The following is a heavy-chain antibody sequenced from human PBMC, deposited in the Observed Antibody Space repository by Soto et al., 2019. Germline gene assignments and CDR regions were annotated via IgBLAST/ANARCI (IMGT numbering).Heavy chain of an antibody. J-gene: IGHJ5*02. V-gene: IGHV4-30-4*08. Sequence: QVQLQESGPGLVKPSQTLSLTCTVSGGSISSGDYYWSWIRQPPGKGLEWLGYIYYSGSTYYNPSLKSRVTISVDTSKNQFALKLSSVSAADTAVYYCARGGFRGSTCNYDFWSGRVCDNWFDPWGQGTLVTVSS. CDR1: GGSISSGDYY. D-gene: IGHD3-3*01. CDR3: ARGGFRGSTCNYDFWSGRVCDNWFDP. CDR2: IYYSGST.